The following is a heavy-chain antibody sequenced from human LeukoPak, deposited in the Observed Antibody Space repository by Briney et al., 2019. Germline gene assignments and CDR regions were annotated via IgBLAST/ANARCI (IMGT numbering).Heavy chain of an antibody. Sequence: GGSLRLSCAASGFIFSLYWMSWVRQAPGKGLEWVANINEDGSEKYYVDSVKGRFTISRDNAKNSLYLQMNRLRAEDTSVYYCARACQGTSPYWGQRTLATVSS. J-gene: IGHJ4*02. CDR2: INEDGSEK. CDR3: ARACQGTSPY. D-gene: IGHD1-7*01. V-gene: IGHV3-7*01. CDR1: GFIFSLYW.